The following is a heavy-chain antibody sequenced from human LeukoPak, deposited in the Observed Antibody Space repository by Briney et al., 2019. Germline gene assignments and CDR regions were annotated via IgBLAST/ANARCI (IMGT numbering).Heavy chain of an antibody. D-gene: IGHD5-18*01. CDR2: IKQDGSEK. V-gene: IGHV3-7*04. CDR1: GFTFTRYW. CDR3: AREMAMALHDPYFDY. Sequence: GGSLRLSCAASGFTFTRYWMSWVRQAPGKGLEWVANIKQDGSEKYYVDSVKGRFTISRDNAKNSLYLQTNSLRAEDTAVYYCAREMAMALHDPYFDYWGQGTLVTVSS. J-gene: IGHJ4*02.